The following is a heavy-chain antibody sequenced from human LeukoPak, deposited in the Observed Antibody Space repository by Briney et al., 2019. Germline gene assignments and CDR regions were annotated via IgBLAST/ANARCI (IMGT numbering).Heavy chain of an antibody. V-gene: IGHV4-59*08. J-gene: IGHJ3*02. Sequence: SETLSFTCTVSGGSISSYYWSWIRQPPGKGLEWIGYIYYSGSTNYNPSLKSRVTISVDTSKNQFSLKLSSVTAADTAVYYCARPRLRYYGSGSYENHAFDIWGQGTMVTVSS. D-gene: IGHD3-10*01. CDR1: GGSISSYY. CDR3: ARPRLRYYGSGSYENHAFDI. CDR2: IYYSGST.